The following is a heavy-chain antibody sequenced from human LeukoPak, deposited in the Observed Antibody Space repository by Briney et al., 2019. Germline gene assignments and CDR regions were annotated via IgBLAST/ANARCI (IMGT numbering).Heavy chain of an antibody. D-gene: IGHD2-2*01. CDR2: IYSDNT. CDR3: ATNLLPAVRSAEYFQH. J-gene: IGHJ1*01. V-gene: IGHV3-53*01. Sequence: GGSLRLSCTVSGFTVSSNSMSWVRQAPGKGLEWVSFIYSDNTHYSDSVKGRFTISRDNSKNTLYLQMNSLRAEDTAVYYCATNLLPAVRSAEYFQHWGQGTLVTVSS. CDR1: GFTVSSNS.